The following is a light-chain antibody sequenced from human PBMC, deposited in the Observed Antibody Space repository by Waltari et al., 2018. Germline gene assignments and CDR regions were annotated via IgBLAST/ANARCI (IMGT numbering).Light chain of an antibody. CDR3: SSYTSSSTYVV. J-gene: IGLJ2*01. V-gene: IGLV2-14*03. Sequence: QSALTQPASVSGSPRQSITIPCTGTSSDVGDYNYFSWYQRPPGKAPKLIIFDVSNRPSGVSNRFSGSKSGDTASLTISGLQAEDEADYYCSSYTSSSTYVVFGGGTKLTVL. CDR1: SSDVGDYNY. CDR2: DVS.